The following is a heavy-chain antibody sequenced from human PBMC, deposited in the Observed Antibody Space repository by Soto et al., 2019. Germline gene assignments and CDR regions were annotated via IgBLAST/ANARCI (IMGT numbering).Heavy chain of an antibody. Sequence: SETLSLTCTVSGGSISSGDYYWSWIRQPPGKGLEWIGYIYYSGSTYYNPSLKSRVTISVDTSKNQFSLKLSSVTAADTAVYYCARVDTMIVVALYALDIWGQRTMVTVSS. CDR1: GGSISSGDYY. D-gene: IGHD3-22*01. V-gene: IGHV4-30-4*01. CDR2: IYYSGST. J-gene: IGHJ3*02. CDR3: ARVDTMIVVALYALDI.